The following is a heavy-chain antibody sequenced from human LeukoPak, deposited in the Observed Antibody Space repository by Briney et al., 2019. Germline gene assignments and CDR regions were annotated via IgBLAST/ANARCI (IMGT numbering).Heavy chain of an antibody. CDR2: MKYGGSEK. D-gene: IGHD6-13*01. V-gene: IGHV3-7*01. CDR3: ARDIEAAGLFLDY. J-gene: IGHJ4*02. Sequence: TGGSLTLSCAASGFTFSSYWMSWVRQAPGKGLEWVANMKYGGSEKYYVDSVKGRFTISRDNAKNSLYLQMNSLRAEDTAVYYCARDIEAAGLFLDYWGQGTLVTVSS. CDR1: GFTFSSYW.